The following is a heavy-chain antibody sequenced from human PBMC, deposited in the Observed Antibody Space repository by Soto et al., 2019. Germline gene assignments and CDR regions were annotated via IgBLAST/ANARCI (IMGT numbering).Heavy chain of an antibody. CDR1: GFTYRSYD. CDR2: LGGAGAR. Sequence: QPGGSLRLSCAAFGFTYRSYDMHWVRQVAGKGLEWVSSLGGAGAREYAESVKGRFVISRDNANSLYLQMDSLRAGDTAIYYCTRASFGVGMDLWGQGTPVTVSS. V-gene: IGHV3-13*01. CDR3: TRASFGVGMDL. J-gene: IGHJ6*02. D-gene: IGHD3-10*01.